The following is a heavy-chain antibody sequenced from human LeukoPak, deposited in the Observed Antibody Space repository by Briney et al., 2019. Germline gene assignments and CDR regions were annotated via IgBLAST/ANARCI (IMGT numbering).Heavy chain of an antibody. D-gene: IGHD2-21*02. J-gene: IGHJ3*02. Sequence: GGSLRLSCAASGFTFSSYGMHWVRQAPGKGLEWVALISYDGSNKYYADSVKGRFTISRDNSKNTLYLQMNSLRAEGTAVYYCAKEMRFVVVTGGAFDIWGRGTMVTVSS. CDR2: ISYDGSNK. CDR1: GFTFSSYG. V-gene: IGHV3-30*18. CDR3: AKEMRFVVVTGGAFDI.